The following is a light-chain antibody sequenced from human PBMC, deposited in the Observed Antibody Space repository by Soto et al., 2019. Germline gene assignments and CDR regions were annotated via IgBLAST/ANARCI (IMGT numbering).Light chain of an antibody. CDR3: SSYIRSCSYV. J-gene: IGLJ1*01. Sequence: QSVLTQPASVSRSPEQLITISCNGISSYVVSYNYVSWYQKYPDKAPKLMIYEVTNRPSGVSSRFSGSRSGNTASLTISGLQAEDEGNYFCSSYIRSCSYVFGTGTKVTV. CDR2: EVT. CDR1: SSYVVSYNY. V-gene: IGLV2-14*01.